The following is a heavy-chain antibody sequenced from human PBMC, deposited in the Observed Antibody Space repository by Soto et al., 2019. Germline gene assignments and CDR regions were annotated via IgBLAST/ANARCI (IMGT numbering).Heavy chain of an antibody. CDR2: INGDGSST. CDR3: VSPGSHRTEFYFDF. J-gene: IGHJ4*02. V-gene: IGHV3-74*01. CDR1: RLNFGSYW. Sequence: GGSLRLSCAVYRLNFGSYWMHWVRQVPGKGLVWVSRINGDGSSTHYAYSVKGRFTISRDNAKNTVYLQMTSLRVEDTAVYFCVSPGSHRTEFYFDFWGQGTLVTVSS.